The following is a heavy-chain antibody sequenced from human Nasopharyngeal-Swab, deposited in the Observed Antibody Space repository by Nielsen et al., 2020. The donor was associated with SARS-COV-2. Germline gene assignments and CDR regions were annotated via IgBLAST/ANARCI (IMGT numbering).Heavy chain of an antibody. CDR2: ISGTSSYI. Sequence: GESLKISCAASGFTFSTYGMNWVRQAPGKGLEWVSSISGTSSYIYYADSVKGRFTISRDNAKNSLYLQMNSLRAEDTAVYYCARGCSNTTCYVSGWGQGTLVTVSS. CDR3: ARGCSNTTCYVSG. J-gene: IGHJ4*02. D-gene: IGHD2/OR15-2a*01. V-gene: IGHV3-21*01. CDR1: GFTFSTYG.